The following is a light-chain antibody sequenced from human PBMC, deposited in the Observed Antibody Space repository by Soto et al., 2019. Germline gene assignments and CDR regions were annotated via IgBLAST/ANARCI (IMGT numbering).Light chain of an antibody. CDR1: QGISSA. CDR3: QQFNGYPLLT. CDR2: DAS. Sequence: AIQLTQSPSSLSASVGDRVTITCRASQGISSALAWYQQKPGKNPKLLIYDASTLESGVPSRFSGSGSGTDFTLTISSLQPEDFATYYCQQFNGYPLLTFGGGTKVEIK. V-gene: IGKV1-13*02. J-gene: IGKJ4*01.